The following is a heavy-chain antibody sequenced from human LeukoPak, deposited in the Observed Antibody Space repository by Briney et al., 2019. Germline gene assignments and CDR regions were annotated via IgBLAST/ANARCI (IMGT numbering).Heavy chain of an antibody. CDR1: GFTFSTSP. D-gene: IGHD1-20*01. J-gene: IGHJ5*02. Sequence: GGSLRLSCAVSGFTFSTSPMGWVRQAPGKGLEWVSSIHAGGSDPFCADSVQGRCTISRDNSKNTLSLQLNNRRAEDTAIYFCAKGGHNCTPFYTWGQGTLVTVSS. CDR3: AKGGHNCTPFYT. V-gene: IGHV3-23*01. CDR2: IHAGGSDP.